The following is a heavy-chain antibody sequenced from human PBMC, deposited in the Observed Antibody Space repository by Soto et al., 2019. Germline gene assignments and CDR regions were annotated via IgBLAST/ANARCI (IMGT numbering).Heavy chain of an antibody. V-gene: IGHV1-69*01. CDR3: ATYYYESSGYYIVGAFEI. CDR2: IIPIFGTV. D-gene: IGHD3-22*01. Sequence: QVQLVQSGAEVKQPGSSVKVSCKASGGTFSSDAINWVRQAPGQGLEWMGGIIPIFGTVNYAQKLQGRVTITADESTSTVYMELSSLRSEDTTVYYCATYYYESSGYYIVGAFEIRGQGTLVTVSS. CDR1: GGTFSSDA. J-gene: IGHJ3*02.